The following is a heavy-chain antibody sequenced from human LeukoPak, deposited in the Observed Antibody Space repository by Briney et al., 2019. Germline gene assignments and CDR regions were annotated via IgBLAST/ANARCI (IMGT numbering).Heavy chain of an antibody. CDR1: GFTFSSYA. V-gene: IGHV3-64*01. CDR3: AREVIAAAGTQVDY. J-gene: IGHJ4*02. Sequence: PGGSLRLSCAASGFTFSSYAMHWVRQAPGKGLEYVSAISSNGGSTYYANSVKGRFTISRDNSKNTLYLQMGSLRAEDMAVYYCAREVIAAAGTQVDYWGQGTLVTVSS. D-gene: IGHD6-13*01. CDR2: ISSNGGST.